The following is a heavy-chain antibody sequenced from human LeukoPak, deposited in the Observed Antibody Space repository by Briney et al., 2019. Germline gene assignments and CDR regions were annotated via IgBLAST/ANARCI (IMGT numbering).Heavy chain of an antibody. Sequence: PSETLSLTCAVYGVSFSGYYWSWIRQPPGKGLEWIGEINHSGSTNYNPSLKSRVTISVDTSKNQFSLKLSSVTAADTAVYYCTGGDYEGNWFDPWGQGTLVTVSS. J-gene: IGHJ5*02. CDR3: TGGDYEGNWFDP. CDR1: GVSFSGYY. D-gene: IGHD4-17*01. CDR2: INHSGST. V-gene: IGHV4-34*03.